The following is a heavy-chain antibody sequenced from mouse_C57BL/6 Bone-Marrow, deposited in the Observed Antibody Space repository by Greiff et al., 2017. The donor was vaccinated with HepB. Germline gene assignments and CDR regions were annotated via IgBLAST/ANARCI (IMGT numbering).Heavy chain of an antibody. CDR3: TNGNPYYYAMDY. V-gene: IGHV14-4*01. CDR2: IDPENGDT. D-gene: IGHD2-1*01. CDR1: GFNIKDDY. J-gene: IGHJ4*01. Sequence: EVQLQQSGAELVRPGASVKLSCTASGFNIKDDYMHWVKQRTEQGLEWIGWIDPENGDTEYASKFQGKATITADTSSNTAYLQLSSLTSEDTAVYYCTNGNPYYYAMDYWGQGTSVTVSS.